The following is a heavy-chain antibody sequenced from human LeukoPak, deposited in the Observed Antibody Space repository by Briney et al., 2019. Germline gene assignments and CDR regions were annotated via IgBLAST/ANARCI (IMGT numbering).Heavy chain of an antibody. J-gene: IGHJ4*02. CDR2: IDPNGGRT. CDR1: GYTFANYY. CDR3: ARGSYISGQRGPNDC. Sequence: AAVKVSCKASGYTFANYYMYWVRQAPGQGLEWMGAIDPNGGRTSYAQKFQDRVTMTRDTSTTTVYMDLSSLRSEDTAVYYCARGSYISGQRGPNDCWGQGTLVTVSS. D-gene: IGHD6-19*01. V-gene: IGHV1-46*01.